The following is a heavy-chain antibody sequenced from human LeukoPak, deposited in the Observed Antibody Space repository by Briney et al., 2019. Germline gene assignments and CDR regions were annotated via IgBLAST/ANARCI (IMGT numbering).Heavy chain of an antibody. J-gene: IGHJ4*02. D-gene: IGHD3-22*01. Sequence: SVNVSCKASGGTFSSYAFSWVRQAPGQGLEWMGGIIPIVGTTNYAQMFQGRVTITADESTSTAYMELSSLRSEDTAVYYCARGGYYYDSSGYSHLPDYWGQGTLVTVSA. V-gene: IGHV1-69*13. CDR2: IIPIVGTT. CDR1: GGTFSSYA. CDR3: ARGGYYYDSSGYSHLPDY.